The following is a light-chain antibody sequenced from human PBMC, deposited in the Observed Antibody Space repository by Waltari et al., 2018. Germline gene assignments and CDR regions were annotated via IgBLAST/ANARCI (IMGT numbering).Light chain of an antibody. CDR1: QSLTKRY. CDR2: GAS. J-gene: IGKJ2*01. V-gene: IGKV3-20*01. Sequence: IVLTQSPDTLSLYPGERATLSCRASQSLTKRYLAWYQQKPGQAPRLLIYGASSRAAGIPDRFSGSGSGTDFTLTITRLEPEDFAVYYCQQYGSSVLYTFGQGTKLEIK. CDR3: QQYGSSVLYT.